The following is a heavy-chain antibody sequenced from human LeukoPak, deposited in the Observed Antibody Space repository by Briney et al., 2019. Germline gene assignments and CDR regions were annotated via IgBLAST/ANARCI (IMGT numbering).Heavy chain of an antibody. CDR2: IYHSGST. D-gene: IGHD6-13*01. CDR1: GYSISSGYY. CDR3: AREYSSSWEHHFDY. V-gene: IGHV4-38-2*02. J-gene: IGHJ4*02. Sequence: SETLSLTCTVSGYSISSGYYWGWIRQPPGKGLEWIGSIYHSGSTYYNPSLKSRVTISVDTSKNQFSLKLSSVTAADTAVYYCAREYSSSWEHHFDYWGQGTLVTVSS.